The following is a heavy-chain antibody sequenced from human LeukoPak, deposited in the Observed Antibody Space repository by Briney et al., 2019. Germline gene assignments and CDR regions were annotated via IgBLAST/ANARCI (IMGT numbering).Heavy chain of an antibody. V-gene: IGHV3-7*01. CDR3: ASGAVPPH. J-gene: IGHJ4*02. D-gene: IGHD3-16*01. Sequence: WMSWVRQAPGRGLEWVALIKTDGSEKFYVDSVKGRFTIFRDNAKNSLYLQLNSLRVEDTAVYYCASGAVPPHWGQGTLVTVSS. CDR2: IKTDGSEK. CDR1: W.